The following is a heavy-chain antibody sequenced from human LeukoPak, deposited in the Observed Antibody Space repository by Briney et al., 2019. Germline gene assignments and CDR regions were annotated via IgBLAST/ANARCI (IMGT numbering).Heavy chain of an antibody. J-gene: IGHJ5*02. Sequence: ASVKVSCKASGYTFTGYYLHWVRQAAGKGLEWMGCINPNSGGTKYPQKFQGRVTMTRDTSISTAYLEVSRLRSDDTAVYYCARKYDILTGQSNWFDPWGQGTLVTVSS. V-gene: IGHV1-2*02. CDR1: GYTFTGYY. CDR2: INPNSGGT. CDR3: ARKYDILTGQSNWFDP. D-gene: IGHD3-9*01.